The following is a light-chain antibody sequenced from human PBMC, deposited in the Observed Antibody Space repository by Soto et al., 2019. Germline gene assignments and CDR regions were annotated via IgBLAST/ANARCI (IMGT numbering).Light chain of an antibody. Sequence: EGVLTQSPGTLSLSPGERATLSCRASQSISSSYLAWYQQKPGQTPRLLIYGASSRPTGIPDRFSGSGYGTDFTLTVSRLEHEELAVYYCQQYGSSQWTFGQGTKVEL. V-gene: IGKV3-20*01. J-gene: IGKJ1*01. CDR2: GAS. CDR1: QSISSSY. CDR3: QQYGSSQWT.